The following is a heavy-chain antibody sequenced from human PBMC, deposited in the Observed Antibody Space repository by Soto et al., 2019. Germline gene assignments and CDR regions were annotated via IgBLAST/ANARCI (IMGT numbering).Heavy chain of an antibody. D-gene: IGHD3-10*01. CDR1: GDSVSSNSAA. Sequence: SQTLSLTCAISGDSVSSNSAAWNWIRQSPSRGLEWLGRTYYRSKWYNDYAVSVKSRITINPDTSKNQFSLQLNSVTPEDTAVYYCAIFPYGSGIFYCHGLRPDYLYFWGRGNTVT. CDR2: TYYRSKWYN. CDR3: AIFPYGSGIFYCHGLRPDYLYF. J-gene: IGHJ6*03. V-gene: IGHV6-1*01.